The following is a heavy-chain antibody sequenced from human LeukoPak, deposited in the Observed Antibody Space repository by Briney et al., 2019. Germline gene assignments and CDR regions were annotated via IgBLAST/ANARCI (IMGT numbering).Heavy chain of an antibody. CDR3: ARTTETTYYYDSSGYDY. CDR2: IWYDGSNK. V-gene: IGHV3-33*01. CDR1: GFTFSSYG. D-gene: IGHD3-22*01. J-gene: IGHJ4*02. Sequence: PGGSLRLSCAASGFTFSSYGMHWVRQAPGKGLEWVAVIWYDGSNKYYADSVKGRFTISRDNSKNTLYLQMNSLRAEDTAVYYCARTTETTYYYDSSGYDYWGQGTLVTVSS.